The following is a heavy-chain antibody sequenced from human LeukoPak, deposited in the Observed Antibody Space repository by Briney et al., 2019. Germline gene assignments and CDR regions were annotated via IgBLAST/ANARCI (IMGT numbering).Heavy chain of an antibody. D-gene: IGHD5-18*01. CDR1: GYTFTSYY. CDR3: ARVRGYSFDCFDY. CDR2: INPNSGGT. V-gene: IGHV1-2*02. J-gene: IGHJ4*02. Sequence: ASVKVSCKASGYTFTSYYMHWVRQAPGQGLEWMGWINPNSGGTNYAQKFQGRVTMTRDTSISTAYMELSRLRSDDTAVYYCARVRGYSFDCFDYWGQGTLVTVSS.